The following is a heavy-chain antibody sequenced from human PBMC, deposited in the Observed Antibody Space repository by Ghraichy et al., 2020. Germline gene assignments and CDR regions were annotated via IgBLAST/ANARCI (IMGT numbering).Heavy chain of an antibody. J-gene: IGHJ4*02. CDR3: AKDGLEN. V-gene: IGHV3-30*18. Sequence: GGSLRLSCAASGFTFSSYGMHWVRQAPGKGLEWVAVISYDGSNKYYADSVKGRFTISRDNSKNTLYLQMNSLRAEDTAVYYCAKDGLENWGQGTLVTVSS. CDR1: GFTFSSYG. CDR2: ISYDGSNK.